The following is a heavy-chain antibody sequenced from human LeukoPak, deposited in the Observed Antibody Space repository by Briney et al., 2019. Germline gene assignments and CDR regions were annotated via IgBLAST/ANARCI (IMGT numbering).Heavy chain of an antibody. CDR1: GFTFSSYA. CDR2: ISGSAMNT. V-gene: IGHV3-23*01. J-gene: IGHJ3*02. CDR3: ANMESGSTMGAFDI. Sequence: PGGSLRLSCAASGFTFSSYALSWVRQAPGKGLEWVSGISGSAMNTYYADSVKGRFTISRDNSKNTLYLQMNSLRAEDTAVYYCANMESGSTMGAFDIWGQGTMVTVSS. D-gene: IGHD3-3*01.